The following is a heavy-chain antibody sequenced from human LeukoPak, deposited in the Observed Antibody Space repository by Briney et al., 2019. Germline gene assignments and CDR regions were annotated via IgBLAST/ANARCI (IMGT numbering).Heavy chain of an antibody. Sequence: GGSLRLSCAASGFTFSSYSMNWVRQAPGKGLEWVSYISSSSSTIYYADSVKGRFTISRDNAKNSLYLQMNSLRAEDTAVYYCARDAGDYYDSSGYGSSLWWGQGTLVTVSS. J-gene: IGHJ4*02. CDR1: GFTFSSYS. CDR2: ISSSSSTI. D-gene: IGHD3-22*01. CDR3: ARDAGDYYDSSGYGSSLW. V-gene: IGHV3-48*04.